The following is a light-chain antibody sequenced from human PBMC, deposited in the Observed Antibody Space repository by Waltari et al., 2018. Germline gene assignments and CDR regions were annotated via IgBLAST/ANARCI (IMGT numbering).Light chain of an antibody. CDR1: QTIRTTY. J-gene: IGKJ4*01. V-gene: IGKV3-20*01. CDR2: GAF. Sequence: ELVLPQSPGTLSLSTGEGATLSCRTSQTIRTTYLAWYQQKPGQAPTLLIYGAFSRATGIPDRFTGSGSGTDFSLTISSLEPEDFATYYCQQYDISPLTFGGGTKVEIK. CDR3: QQYDISPLT.